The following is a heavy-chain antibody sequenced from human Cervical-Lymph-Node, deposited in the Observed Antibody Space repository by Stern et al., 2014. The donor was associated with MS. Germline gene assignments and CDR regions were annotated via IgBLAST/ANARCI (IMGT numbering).Heavy chain of an antibody. D-gene: IGHD5-18*01. Sequence: VHLVESGAEVKKPGSSVKVSCKASRGSYTMNWVRQAPGQWLEWMGRISPLVGIATYAQRFQGRVTFTADKSTSTVYMELSSLRPEDTAMFFCAREGRGYSPGTPFDYWGQGTLVTVSS. CDR1: RGSYT. CDR2: ISPLVGIA. J-gene: IGHJ4*02. CDR3: AREGRGYSPGTPFDY. V-gene: IGHV1-69*09.